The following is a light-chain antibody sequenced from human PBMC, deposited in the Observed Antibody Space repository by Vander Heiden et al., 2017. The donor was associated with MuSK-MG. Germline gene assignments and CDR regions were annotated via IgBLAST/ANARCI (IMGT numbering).Light chain of an antibody. J-gene: IGKJ5*01. Sequence: EIVMTQSPATLSVSPGERATLSCRASQSVSSNLAWYQQKPGQAPRLLIYGASTRATGIPARFSGSGSGTEFTLTISSLQSEDFAVYYCQHHNNWPPITFGQGTLLEIK. CDR3: QHHNNWPPIT. CDR1: QSVSSN. V-gene: IGKV3D-15*01. CDR2: GAS.